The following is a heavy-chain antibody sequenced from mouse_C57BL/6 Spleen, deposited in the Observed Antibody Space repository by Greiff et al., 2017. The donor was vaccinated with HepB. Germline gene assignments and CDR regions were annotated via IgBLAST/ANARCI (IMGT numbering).Heavy chain of an antibody. D-gene: IGHD2-5*01. J-gene: IGHJ4*01. CDR3: ASGSYSKEYYAMDY. CDR1: GYTFTDYY. V-gene: IGHV1-18*01. Sequence: EVQLQQSGPELVKPGASVKIPCKASGYTFTDYYMDWVKQSPGKSLEWIGDINPNNGGTIYNQKFKGKATLTVDKSSSTAYMELRSLTSEDTAVYYGASGSYSKEYYAMDYWGQGTSVTVSS. CDR2: INPNNGGT.